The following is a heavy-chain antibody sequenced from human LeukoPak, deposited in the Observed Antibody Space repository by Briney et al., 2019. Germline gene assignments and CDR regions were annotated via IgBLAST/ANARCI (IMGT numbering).Heavy chain of an antibody. CDR1: GFTFSSYS. J-gene: IGHJ6*03. V-gene: IGHV3-48*04. Sequence: GGSLRLSCAASGFTFSSYSMNWVRQAPGKGLEWVSYISGSGSTIYYADSVKGRFTISRDNAKNSLYLQMNSLRAEDTAVYYCARDGVVVVPAPSSFMDVWGKGTTVTVSS. D-gene: IGHD2-2*01. CDR2: ISGSGSTI. CDR3: ARDGVVVVPAPSSFMDV.